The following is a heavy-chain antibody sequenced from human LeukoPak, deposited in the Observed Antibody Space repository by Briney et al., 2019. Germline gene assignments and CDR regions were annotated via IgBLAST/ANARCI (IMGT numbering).Heavy chain of an antibody. CDR3: ARAYYDFWSGPRGANWFDP. J-gene: IGHJ5*02. V-gene: IGHV1-69*05. CDR2: IIPIFGTA. CDR1: GGTFSSYA. Sequence: SVKVSCKASGGTFSSYAISWVRQAPGQGLEWMGGIIPIFGTANYAQKFQGRVTITTDESTSTAYMELSSLRSEDTAVYYCARAYYDFWSGPRGANWFDPWGKGILVTVSS. D-gene: IGHD3-3*01.